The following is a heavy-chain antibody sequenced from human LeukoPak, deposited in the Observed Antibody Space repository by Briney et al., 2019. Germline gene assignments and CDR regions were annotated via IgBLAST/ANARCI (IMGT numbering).Heavy chain of an antibody. CDR2: INPTGGST. CDR1: GYTFPRYF. D-gene: IGHD6-6*01. Sequence: ASVKVSCKASGYTFPRYFMHWVRQAPGQGLEWMGIINPTGGSTTYAQKFQGRVTMTRDTSTSTVYMELSSLRSDDTAVYYCARTAARRFDYWGQGNLVTVSS. J-gene: IGHJ4*02. V-gene: IGHV1-46*01. CDR3: ARTAARRFDY.